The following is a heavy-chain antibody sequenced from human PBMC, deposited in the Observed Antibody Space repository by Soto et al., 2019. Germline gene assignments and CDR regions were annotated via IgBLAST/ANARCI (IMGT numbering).Heavy chain of an antibody. CDR3: ARDVSSLLGYYYGMDF. Sequence: PGGSLRLSCAASGFIFSTYAMHWVRQAPGKGLEWVAVISYDGSNKYYADSVKGLFTISRDNSKNTLYLQMNSLRAEDTAVYYCARDVSSLLGYYYGMDFWGQGTTVTVSS. J-gene: IGHJ6*02. V-gene: IGHV3-30-3*01. CDR1: GFIFSTYA. CDR2: ISYDGSNK. D-gene: IGHD2-15*01.